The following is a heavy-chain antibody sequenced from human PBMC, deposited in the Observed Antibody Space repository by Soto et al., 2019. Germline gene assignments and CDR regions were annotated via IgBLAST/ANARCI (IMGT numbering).Heavy chain of an antibody. J-gene: IGHJ3*02. V-gene: IGHV1-69*01. Sequence: QVQLVQSGAEVKKPGSSVKVSCKASGGTFSSYAISWVRQAPGQGLEWMGGIIPIFGTANYAQKFQGRVTITADESTSTAYMELSSLRSEDTAVYYCARETESYRPHRYAFDIWGQGTMVTVSS. CDR2: IIPIFGTA. CDR3: ARETESYRPHRYAFDI. D-gene: IGHD1-26*01. CDR1: GGTFSSYA.